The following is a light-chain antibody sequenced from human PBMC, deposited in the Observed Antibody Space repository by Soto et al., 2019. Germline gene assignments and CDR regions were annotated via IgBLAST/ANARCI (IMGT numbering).Light chain of an antibody. CDR1: SSDVGGYNY. J-gene: IGLJ1*01. V-gene: IGLV2-8*01. Sequence: ALTHPPSASGSPGQSVTISCTGTSSDVGGYNYVSWYQQHPGKVPKLMIYEVSKRPSGVPDRFSGSKSGNTASLTVSGLQAEDEADYYCSSYAGSNTDYVFGTGTKVTVL. CDR2: EVS. CDR3: SSYAGSNTDYV.